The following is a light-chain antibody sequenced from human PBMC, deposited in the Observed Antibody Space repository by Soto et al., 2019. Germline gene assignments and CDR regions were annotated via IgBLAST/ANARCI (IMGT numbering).Light chain of an antibody. Sequence: QSVLTQPASVSGSPGQSIAISCTGTSGDVGAYDYVSWYQQHPGKAPKVIISDVYNRPSGVSNRFSGSKSGNTASLTISGLQAEDEADYYCGSYTTSGSVVFGGGTKVTVL. CDR1: SGDVGAYDY. J-gene: IGLJ2*01. CDR2: DVY. CDR3: GSYTTSGSVV. V-gene: IGLV2-14*03.